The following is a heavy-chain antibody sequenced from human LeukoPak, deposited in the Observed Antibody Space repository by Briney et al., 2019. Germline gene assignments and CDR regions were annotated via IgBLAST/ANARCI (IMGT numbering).Heavy chain of an antibody. CDR1: GGTFSSYA. Sequence: SVKVSCKASGGTFSSYAISWVRQAPGQGLEWMGGIIPIFGTANYAQKFQGRVTITADESTSTAYMELSSLRSKDTTVYYCARVRTPRSREYSSGWLTMENAFDIWGQGTMVTVSS. CDR3: ARVRTPRSREYSSGWLTMENAFDI. J-gene: IGHJ3*02. V-gene: IGHV1-69*13. D-gene: IGHD6-19*01. CDR2: IIPIFGTA.